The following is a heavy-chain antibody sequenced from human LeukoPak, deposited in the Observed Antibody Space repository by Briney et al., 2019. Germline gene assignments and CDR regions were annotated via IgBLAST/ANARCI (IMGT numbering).Heavy chain of an antibody. CDR1: GFTFSSYW. J-gene: IGHJ6*02. D-gene: IGHD4-17*01. V-gene: IGHV3-7*01. Sequence: GGSLRLSCAASGFTFSSYWMSWVRQAPGKGLEWVANIKQDGSEKYYVDSVKGRFTISRDSAKNSLYLQMNSLRAEDTAVYYCARAGKPRLRDYYYYGMDVWGQGTTVTVSS. CDR3: ARAGKPRLRDYYYYGMDV. CDR2: IKQDGSEK.